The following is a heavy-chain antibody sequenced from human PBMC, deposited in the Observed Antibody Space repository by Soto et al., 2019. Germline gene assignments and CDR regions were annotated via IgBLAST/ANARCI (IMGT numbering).Heavy chain of an antibody. CDR1: GFSLSTGGVG. CDR2: IYWDDDK. J-gene: IGHJ5*02. Sequence: QITLKESGPTLVKPTQTLTLTCTFSGFSLSTGGVGVGWIRQPPGKALEWLALIYWDDDKRYSPSLKSRLTITKDTSKNQVVLTMTNMDPVDTATYYCAHRARGYRPEINWFDPWGQGTLVTVSS. D-gene: IGHD2-2*01. V-gene: IGHV2-5*02. CDR3: AHRARGYRPEINWFDP.